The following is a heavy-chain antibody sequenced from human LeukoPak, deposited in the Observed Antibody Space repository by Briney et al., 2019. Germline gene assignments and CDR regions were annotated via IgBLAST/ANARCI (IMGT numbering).Heavy chain of an antibody. Sequence: PGGSLRLSCAASGFTFSSYSMNWVRQAPGKGLEWVSSISSSSSYIYYADSVKGRFTISRDNAKNSLYLQMNSLRAEDTAVYYCARDPGSSGWYVDYFDYWGQGTLVTVSS. D-gene: IGHD6-19*01. CDR3: ARDPGSSGWYVDYFDY. CDR2: ISSSSSYI. J-gene: IGHJ4*02. CDR1: GFTFSSYS. V-gene: IGHV3-21*01.